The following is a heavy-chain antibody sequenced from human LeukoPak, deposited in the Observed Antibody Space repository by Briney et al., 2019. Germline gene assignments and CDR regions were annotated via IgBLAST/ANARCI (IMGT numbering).Heavy chain of an antibody. J-gene: IGHJ4*02. CDR3: ARAEKYSSSWYYFDY. CDR1: GYTFTGYY. CDR2: INPNSGGT. Sequence: ASVKVSCKASGYTFTGYYMHWVRQAPGQGLEWMGWINPNSGGTNYAQKFQGRVTMTRDTSISTAYMELSRLRSDDTAVYYCARAEKYSSSWYYFDYWGQGTLVTVSS. V-gene: IGHV1-2*02. D-gene: IGHD6-13*01.